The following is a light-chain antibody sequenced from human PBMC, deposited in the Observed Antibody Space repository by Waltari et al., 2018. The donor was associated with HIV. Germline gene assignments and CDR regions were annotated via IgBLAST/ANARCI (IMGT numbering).Light chain of an antibody. CDR3: SSYTSSSTLV. CDR2: DVS. CDR1: SSDVGGYNY. Sequence: QSALTQPASVSGSPGQSITISCTGTSSDVGGYNYVSWYQQHPGKPPKLMIYDVSKRSSWVANRFAGSKSSNTASLTISGLQAEDEADYYGSSYTSSSTLVFGGGTKLTVL. J-gene: IGLJ2*01. V-gene: IGLV2-14*01.